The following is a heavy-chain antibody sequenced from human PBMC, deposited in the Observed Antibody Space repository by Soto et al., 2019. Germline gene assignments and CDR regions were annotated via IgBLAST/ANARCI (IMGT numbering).Heavy chain of an antibody. V-gene: IGHV3-30-3*01. CDR3: ARDEESGSSQYYYYFYGMDV. CDR2: LSYDGSNK. J-gene: IGHJ6*02. CDR1: GFTFSSNA. Sequence: QVQLVESGGGVVQPGRSLRLSCAASGFTFSSNAMHWVRQAPGKGLEWVAVLSYDGSNKYYADSVKGRFTISRDNSKNTLYLQMDSLRTEDTALYYCARDEESGSSQYYYYFYGMDVWGQGTTVTVSS. D-gene: IGHD1-26*01.